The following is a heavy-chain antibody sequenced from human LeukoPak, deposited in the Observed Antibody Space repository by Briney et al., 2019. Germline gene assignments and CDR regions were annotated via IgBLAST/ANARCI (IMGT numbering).Heavy chain of an antibody. CDR3: ACRMFASNWFQP. J-gene: IGHJ5*02. CDR1: GYGFSDYW. CDR2: IYPGDSRT. D-gene: IGHD3-10*02. V-gene: IGHV5-51*01. Sequence: GESLKISGQGSGYGFSDYWIGWVRQMPGKGREWMAVIYPGDSRTRYNPSFQGQVTISVVKSINTAYLKWSSLKTSHTALYYCACRMFASNWFQPSGQGTLFTVSS.